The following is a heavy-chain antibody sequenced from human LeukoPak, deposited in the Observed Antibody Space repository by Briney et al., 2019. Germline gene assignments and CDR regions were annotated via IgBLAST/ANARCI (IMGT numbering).Heavy chain of an antibody. Sequence: PGGSLRLSCAASGFTFSSYSMMWVRQAPGKGLEWVSYISSSSTTIHYADSVKGRFTISRDNAKNSVYLQMNSLRAEDTAVYYCARERHDYGDFDYWGQGTLVTVSS. CDR2: ISSSSTTI. D-gene: IGHD4-17*01. CDR1: GFTFSSYS. CDR3: ARERHDYGDFDY. J-gene: IGHJ4*02. V-gene: IGHV3-48*01.